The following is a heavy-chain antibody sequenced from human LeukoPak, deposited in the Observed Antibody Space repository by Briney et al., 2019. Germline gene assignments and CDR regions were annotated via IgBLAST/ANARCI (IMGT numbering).Heavy chain of an antibody. D-gene: IGHD3-9*01. J-gene: IGHJ4*02. Sequence: PGGSPRLSCAASGFTFSSYAMSWVRQAPGKGLEWVSAISGSGGSTYYADSVKGRFTISRGNSKNTLYLQMNSLRAEDTAVYYCAKVTYYDILTGYYPYYFDYWGQGTLVTVSS. CDR1: GFTFSSYA. V-gene: IGHV3-23*01. CDR3: AKVTYYDILTGYYPYYFDY. CDR2: ISGSGGST.